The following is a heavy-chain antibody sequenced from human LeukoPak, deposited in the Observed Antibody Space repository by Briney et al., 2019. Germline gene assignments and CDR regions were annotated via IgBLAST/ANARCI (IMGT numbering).Heavy chain of an antibody. V-gene: IGHV4-39*01. CDR3: ARHSDSSGWCYIPFYFDY. CDR2: IYYSGST. J-gene: IGHJ4*02. Sequence: PSETLSLTCTVSGGSISSSSYYWGWIRQPPGKGLEWIGSIYYSGSTYYNPSLKSRVTISVDTSKNQFSLKLSSVTAADTAVYYCARHSDSSGWCYIPFYFDYWGQGTLVTVSS. D-gene: IGHD6-19*01. CDR1: GGSISSSSYY.